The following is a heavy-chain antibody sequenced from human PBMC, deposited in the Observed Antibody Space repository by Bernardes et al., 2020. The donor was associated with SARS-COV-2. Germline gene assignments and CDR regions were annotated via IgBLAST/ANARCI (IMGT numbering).Heavy chain of an antibody. Sequence: GGSLRLSCAASGFTFSSYAMSWVRQAPGKGLEWVSAISGSGGSTYYADSVKGRFTISRDNSKNTLYLQMNSLRAEDTAVYYCAKAEYYDFWSGPRVGWFDPWGQGTLVTVSS. J-gene: IGHJ5*02. V-gene: IGHV3-23*01. CDR2: ISGSGGST. CDR3: AKAEYYDFWSGPRVGWFDP. D-gene: IGHD3-3*01. CDR1: GFTFSSYA.